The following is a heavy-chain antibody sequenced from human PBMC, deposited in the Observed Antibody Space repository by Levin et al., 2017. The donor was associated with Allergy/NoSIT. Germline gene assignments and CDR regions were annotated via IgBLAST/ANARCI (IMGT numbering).Heavy chain of an antibody. CDR1: GFTVSSNY. Sequence: PGGSLRLSCVASGFTVSSNYMSWVRQAPGKGLEWVSVIYSGGSTYYADSVAGRFNISRDNFKNTLYLQMNSLRVEDTAVYYCEASGYYGFDYWGQGSLVTVSS. CDR2: IYSGGST. V-gene: IGHV3-53*01. D-gene: IGHD3-22*01. J-gene: IGHJ4*02. CDR3: EASGYYGFDY.